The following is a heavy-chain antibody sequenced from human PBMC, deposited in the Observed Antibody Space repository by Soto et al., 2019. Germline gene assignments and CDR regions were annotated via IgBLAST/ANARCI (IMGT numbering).Heavy chain of an antibody. D-gene: IGHD3-22*01. V-gene: IGHV4-30-4*01. CDR3: ARDRAHFYESSGRLDL. Sequence: QVQLQESGPGLVKPSQTLSLTCSVSGDSMNNGDYFWTWIRQTPGKGLQWIGYISYSGSTFYNPSLKTRLAMSVDTSKNQFSVRLRSVTAADTAVYYCARDRAHFYESSGRLDLWGQVMLVTVSS. J-gene: IGHJ4*02. CDR2: ISYSGST. CDR1: GDSMNNGDYF.